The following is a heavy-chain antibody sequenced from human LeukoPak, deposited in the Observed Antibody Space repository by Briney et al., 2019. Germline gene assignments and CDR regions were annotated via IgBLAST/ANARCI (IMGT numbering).Heavy chain of an antibody. J-gene: IGHJ4*02. CDR1: GYTFSDYY. CDR3: ARVVGLRDIVVVPAAVLFDY. V-gene: IGHV1-2*02. Sequence: GASVKVSCRASGYTFSDYYMHWVRQAPGQGLEWMGWINPLSGATNYAQKFQGRVTMTRDTSISTAYMELSRLISGDTAVYYCARVVGLRDIVVVPAAVLFDYWGQGTLVTVSS. CDR2: INPLSGAT. D-gene: IGHD2-2*01.